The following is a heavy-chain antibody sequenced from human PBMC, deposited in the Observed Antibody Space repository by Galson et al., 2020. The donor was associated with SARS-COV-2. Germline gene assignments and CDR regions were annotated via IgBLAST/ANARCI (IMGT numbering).Heavy chain of an antibody. V-gene: IGHV3-43*01. CDR1: GFTFNDYT. Sequence: QAGGSLRLSCAASGFTFNDYTMHWVRQAPGKGLEWVSLISWDATTTYYADSVKGRFTISRDNSKNSLYLQMNSLRTEDIAFYYCAKDVGARGQTTVGYFDYWGQGTLVTVSS. D-gene: IGHD4-4*01. CDR2: ISWDATTT. CDR3: AKDVGARGQTTVGYFDY. J-gene: IGHJ4*02.